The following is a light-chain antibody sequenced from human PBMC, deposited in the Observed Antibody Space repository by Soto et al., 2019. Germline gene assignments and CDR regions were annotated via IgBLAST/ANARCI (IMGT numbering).Light chain of an antibody. CDR3: QQYYLYPPA. V-gene: IGKV1-5*03. CDR2: RTS. Sequence: DIQMTQSPSTLSASVGDRVTITCRASQNIHMWLAWYQQKPGKAPKLLLYRTSIFESEVSFRFSGSGSATEFSLAISSLQPDDFATYFCQQYYLYPPAFGPGTKVEI. J-gene: IGKJ3*01. CDR1: QNIHMW.